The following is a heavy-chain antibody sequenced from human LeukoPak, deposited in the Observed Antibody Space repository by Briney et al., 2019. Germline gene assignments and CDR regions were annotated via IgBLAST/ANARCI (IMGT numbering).Heavy chain of an antibody. CDR3: ARNAYCDSTNCYAWFDP. Sequence: ASVKVSCKASGYTFTDYYIHWVRQAPGQGLEWMGRIVPHSGDTNYAQNYQGRITMTRDTSISTAYMELSSLRSDDTAVYYCARNAYCDSTNCYAWFDPWGQGTLVTVSS. D-gene: IGHD2-2*01. J-gene: IGHJ5*02. CDR1: GYTFTDYY. V-gene: IGHV1-2*06. CDR2: IVPHSGDT.